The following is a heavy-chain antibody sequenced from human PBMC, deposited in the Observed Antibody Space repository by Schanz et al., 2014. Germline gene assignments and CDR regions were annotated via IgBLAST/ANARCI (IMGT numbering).Heavy chain of an antibody. V-gene: IGHV3-9*01. Sequence: VHLVESGGGVVQPGKSLRLSCAASGFTFDDLGMHWVRQAPGKALEWVSGISWNSVSIGYADSVKGRFTISRDNAKNSLYLQMNSLRVDDTAFYFCAKVRGDQRGAFDSWGQGTLVTVSS. CDR2: ISWNSVSI. CDR1: GFTFDDLG. CDR3: AKVRGDQRGAFDS. D-gene: IGHD4-17*01. J-gene: IGHJ4*02.